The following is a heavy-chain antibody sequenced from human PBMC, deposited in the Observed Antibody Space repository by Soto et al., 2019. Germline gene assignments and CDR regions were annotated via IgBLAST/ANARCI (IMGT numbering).Heavy chain of an antibody. V-gene: IGHV4-34*01. D-gene: IGHD3-10*01. Sequence: SETLSLACAVYGGSFSGYYWTWIRQPPGTGLEWIGEINHSGSTNYNPSLKSRVTISVDTSKNQFSLKLTSVTAADTAVYYCARWTMLREGGYHYGIDVCGQWSTVT. J-gene: IGHJ6*02. CDR3: ARWTMLREGGYHYGIDV. CDR1: GGSFSGYY. CDR2: INHSGST.